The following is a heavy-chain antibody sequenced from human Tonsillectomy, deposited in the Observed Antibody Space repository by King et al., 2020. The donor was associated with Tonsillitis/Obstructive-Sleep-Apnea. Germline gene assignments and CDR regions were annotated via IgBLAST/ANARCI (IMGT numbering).Heavy chain of an antibody. CDR3: ARGVQTEYCSSTSCYVLDDY. CDR2: INPSGGST. J-gene: IGHJ4*02. Sequence: QLVQSGAEVKKPGASVKVSCKASGYTFTSYYMHWVRQAPGQGLEWMGIINPSGGSTSYAQKFQGRVTMTRDTSTSTVYMELSSLRSEDTAVYYCARGVQTEYCSSTSCYVLDDYWGQGTLVTVSS. V-gene: IGHV1-46*01. CDR1: GYTFTSYY. D-gene: IGHD2-2*01.